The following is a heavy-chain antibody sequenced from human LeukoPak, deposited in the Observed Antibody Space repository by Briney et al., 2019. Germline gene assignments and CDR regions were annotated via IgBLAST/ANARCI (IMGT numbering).Heavy chain of an antibody. J-gene: IGHJ3*02. Sequence: GGSLRLSCAVSGFPLSSYAMSWVRQAPGKGLEWVSATSSSDAGTYYADSVRGRFTISRDNSKNTLYLQMNSLRAEDAAVYYCASEAPLWRSGTPREAFDIWGQGTMVIVSS. D-gene: IGHD3-3*01. CDR1: GFPLSSYA. CDR3: ASEAPLWRSGTPREAFDI. V-gene: IGHV3-23*01. CDR2: TSSSDAGT.